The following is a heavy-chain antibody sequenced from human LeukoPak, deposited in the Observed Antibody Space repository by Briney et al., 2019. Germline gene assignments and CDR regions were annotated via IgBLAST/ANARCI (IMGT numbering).Heavy chain of an antibody. Sequence: GGSLRLSCAASGFTFSSYSMNWVRQAPGKGLEWVSYISSSTNTIYYADSVKGRFTISRDNAKYSLFLQMNSLRDEDTAVYYCARGGYGANDDAFDIWGQGTMVTVSS. D-gene: IGHD4-23*01. CDR2: ISSSTNTI. J-gene: IGHJ3*02. CDR1: GFTFSSYS. V-gene: IGHV3-48*02. CDR3: ARGGYGANDDAFDI.